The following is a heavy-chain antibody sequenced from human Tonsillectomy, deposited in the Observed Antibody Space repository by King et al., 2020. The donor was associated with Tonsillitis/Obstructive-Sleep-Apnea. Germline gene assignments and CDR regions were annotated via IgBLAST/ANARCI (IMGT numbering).Heavy chain of an antibody. CDR2: IFPGDSDS. Sequence: QLVQSGAEVKKPGESLKIACKASGYNFPTSWIGWVRQMPGKGLEWMGSIFPGDSDSRYSASFQGQVTMSADKSISTAYLQWSSLKASDTAMYYCARGYCISTRFYAPFDHWGHGTLVTVSS. D-gene: IGHD2-2*01. V-gene: IGHV5-51*01. CDR1: GYNFPTSW. CDR3: ARGYCISTRFYAPFDH. J-gene: IGHJ4*01.